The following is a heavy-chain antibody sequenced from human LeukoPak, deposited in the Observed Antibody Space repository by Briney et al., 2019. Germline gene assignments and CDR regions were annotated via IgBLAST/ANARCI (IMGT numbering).Heavy chain of an antibody. CDR3: ARAGYSSGWYDYYYYYGMDV. CDR1: GGSLSNYY. J-gene: IGHJ6*02. V-gene: IGHV4-59*12. CDR2: RYHSGSS. D-gene: IGHD6-19*01. Sequence: SETLSLTCTVSGGSLSNYYWSWIRQPPGKGPEWMGYRYHSGSSNYNPSLKGRVTISVDTSKNQFSLKLSSVTAADTAVYYCARAGYSSGWYDYYYYYGMDVWGQGATVTVSS.